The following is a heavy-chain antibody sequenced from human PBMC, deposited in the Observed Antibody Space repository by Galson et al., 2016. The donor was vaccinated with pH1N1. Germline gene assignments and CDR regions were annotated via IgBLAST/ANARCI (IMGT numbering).Heavy chain of an antibody. CDR3: ARDAAMIVVVSVYAFDI. V-gene: IGHV1-46*01. J-gene: IGHJ3*02. CDR2: INPSGGNT. CDR1: GYTFTSYF. D-gene: IGHD3-22*01. Sequence: SVKVSCKASGYTFTSYFMYWVRQAPGQGLEWMGIINPSGGNTNYAQKFQGRLTITRDTSTSTVYMELSRLRTGDTAVYYCARDAAMIVVVSVYAFDIWGKGTMVTVSS.